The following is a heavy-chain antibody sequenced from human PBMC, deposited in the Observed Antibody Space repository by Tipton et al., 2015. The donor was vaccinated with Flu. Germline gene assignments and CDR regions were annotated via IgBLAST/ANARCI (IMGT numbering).Heavy chain of an antibody. Sequence: TLSLTCAVYGGSFSGYYWSWIRQPPGKGLEWIGEINHSGSTNYNPSLKSRVTISVDTSKNQFSLKLSSVTAADTAVYYCARETHDYGDYGWFDPWGQGTLVTVSS. CDR1: GGSFSGYY. V-gene: IGHV4-34*01. D-gene: IGHD4-17*01. J-gene: IGHJ5*02. CDR2: INHSGST. CDR3: ARETHDYGDYGWFDP.